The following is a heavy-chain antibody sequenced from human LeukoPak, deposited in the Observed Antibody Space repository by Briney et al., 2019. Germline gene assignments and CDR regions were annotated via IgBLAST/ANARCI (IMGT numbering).Heavy chain of an antibody. CDR3: AREAAAALLYFDY. CDR2: IIPIFGTA. D-gene: IGHD6-13*01. V-gene: IGHV1-69*05. CDR1: GGTFSSYA. J-gene: IGHJ4*02. Sequence: SVKVSCKASGGTFSSYAVSWVRQAPGQGLEWMGRIIPIFGTANYAQKFQGRVTITTDESTSTAYMELSSLRSEDTAVYYCAREAAAALLYFDYWGQGTLVTVSS.